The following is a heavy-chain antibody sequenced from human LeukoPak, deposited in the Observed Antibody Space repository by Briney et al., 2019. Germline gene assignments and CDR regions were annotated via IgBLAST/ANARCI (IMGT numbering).Heavy chain of an antibody. CDR2: INPNSGGT. Sequence: ASVTVSCKASGYTFTGYYMHWVRQAPGQGLEWMGWINPNSGGTNYAQKFQGRVTMTRDTSISTAYMELSRLRSDDTAVYYCARGDPGIAAAGSPGWDYWGQGTLVTVSS. J-gene: IGHJ4*02. CDR1: GYTFTGYY. CDR3: ARGDPGIAAAGSPGWDY. V-gene: IGHV1-2*02. D-gene: IGHD6-13*01.